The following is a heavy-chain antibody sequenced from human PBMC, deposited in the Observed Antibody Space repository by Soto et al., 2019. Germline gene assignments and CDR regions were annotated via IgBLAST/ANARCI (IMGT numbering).Heavy chain of an antibody. D-gene: IGHD1-20*01. Sequence: QVQLVESGGGVVQPGRSLRLSCAASGFTFSSYGMHWVRQAPGKGLEWVAAMWFDGSYKFYADSVKGRFTISRDNSENTLHLQMNSLRAEDTAVYYCARGHPWGLNWNLDYWGQGALVTVSS. CDR1: GFTFSSYG. CDR2: MWFDGSYK. J-gene: IGHJ4*02. CDR3: ARGHPWGLNWNLDY. V-gene: IGHV3-33*01.